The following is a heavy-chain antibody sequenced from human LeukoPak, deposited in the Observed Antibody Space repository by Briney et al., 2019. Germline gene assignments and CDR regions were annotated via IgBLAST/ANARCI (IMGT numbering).Heavy chain of an antibody. Sequence: SQTLSLTCAVYGESFSAYSWNWIRQSPGKGLEWIGEINHSGSTNYNPSLKSRVTISVDTSKNQTSKRQFSLKLNSVTAADTAVYYCTRERSTPGINWFDPWGQGTLVTVSS. CDR1: GESFSAYS. D-gene: IGHD2-2*01. J-gene: IGHJ5*02. V-gene: IGHV4-34*01. CDR3: TRERSTPGINWFDP. CDR2: INHSGST.